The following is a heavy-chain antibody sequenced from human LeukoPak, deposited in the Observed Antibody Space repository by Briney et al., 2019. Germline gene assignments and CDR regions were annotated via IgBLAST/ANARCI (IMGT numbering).Heavy chain of an antibody. D-gene: IGHD7-27*01. CDR2: ISPRGGGT. CDR3: ARDLAWGAFDY. V-gene: IGHV3-23*01. Sequence: GGSQRLSCAASGFTFRNYGMNWVRQAPGKGLEWLSGISPRGGGTYYADSVKGRFTISRDDSKNTLSLQMNSLTVEDTAVYYCARDLAWGAFDYWGQGTLVTVSS. CDR1: GFTFRNYG. J-gene: IGHJ4*02.